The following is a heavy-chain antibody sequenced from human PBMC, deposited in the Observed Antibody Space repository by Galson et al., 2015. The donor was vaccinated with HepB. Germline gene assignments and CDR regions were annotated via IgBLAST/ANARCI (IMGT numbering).Heavy chain of an antibody. D-gene: IGHD6-19*01. CDR2: IIPIFGTA. CDR1: GGTFSSYA. V-gene: IGHV1-69*13. CDR3: ASAAGHSGGAVAGYGDAFDI. Sequence: SVKVSCKASGGTFSSYAISWVRQAPGQGLEWMGGIIPIFGTANYAQKFQGRVTITADESTSTAYMELSSLRSEDTAAYYCASAAGHSGGAVAGYGDAFDIWGQGTMVTVSS. J-gene: IGHJ3*02.